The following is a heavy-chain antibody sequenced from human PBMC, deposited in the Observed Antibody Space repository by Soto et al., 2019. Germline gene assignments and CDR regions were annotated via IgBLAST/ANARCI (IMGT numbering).Heavy chain of an antibody. D-gene: IGHD1-1*01. CDR3: ARADGYNFDTWFDP. CDR2: INTGTGHT. Sequence: GASVKVSCKTSGYTFRSYAMHWVRQAPGQRLEWMGWINTGTGHTKYSQKMQGRVTLTSDASAHTAYMVLSRLTSEDTAVYYCARADGYNFDTWFDPWGQGTLVTVPQ. CDR1: GYTFRSYA. J-gene: IGHJ5*02. V-gene: IGHV1-3*04.